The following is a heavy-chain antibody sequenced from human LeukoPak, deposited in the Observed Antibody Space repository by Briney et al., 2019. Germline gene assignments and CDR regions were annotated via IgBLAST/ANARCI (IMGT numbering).Heavy chain of an antibody. D-gene: IGHD6-19*01. CDR2: INNRADKT. CDR1: GFTFSSYG. V-gene: IGHV3-23*01. J-gene: IGHJ4*02. CDR3: ERDPSVYVWQRGWYRDL. Sequence: GGSLRLSCAASGFTFSSYGVSWFRQAPGKGLEWVATINNRADKTHYTDSVMGRFSIFRDNSRSTLALHMSDLRVEDTAVYDCERDPSVYVWQRGWYRDLGGGGPQVTVSS.